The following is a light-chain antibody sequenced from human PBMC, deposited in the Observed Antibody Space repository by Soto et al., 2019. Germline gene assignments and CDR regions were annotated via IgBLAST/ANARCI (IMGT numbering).Light chain of an antibody. CDR1: QSVSGN. CDR3: QQYGSSPPT. CDR2: DAS. V-gene: IGKV3-15*01. Sequence: EIVMTQSPATLSVSPGERATLSCRASQSVSGNLAWYQQKPGQAPRLLIYDASTKATGVPARFSGSGSGTDFTLTISRLEPEDFAVYYCQQYGSSPPTFGQGTKV. J-gene: IGKJ1*01.